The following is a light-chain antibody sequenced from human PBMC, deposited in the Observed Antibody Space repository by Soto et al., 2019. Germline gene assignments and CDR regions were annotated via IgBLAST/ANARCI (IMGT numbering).Light chain of an antibody. CDR1: QRISGW. Sequence: GDRVTITCRASQRISGWLAWYQQKPGEAPKILIYDASSLESGVPSRFSGSGSGTEFTLTISSLQPDDFATYYCQPYDSYSWTFGQGTKVQIK. CDR3: QPYDSYSWT. J-gene: IGKJ1*01. V-gene: IGKV1-5*01. CDR2: DAS.